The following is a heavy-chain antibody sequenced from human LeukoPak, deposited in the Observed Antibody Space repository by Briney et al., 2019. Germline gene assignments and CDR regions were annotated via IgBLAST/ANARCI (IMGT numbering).Heavy chain of an antibody. V-gene: IGHV3-21*01. CDR1: GFTFSSYS. CDR3: ARAELGLGSPRYYFDY. D-gene: IGHD1-7*01. Sequence: GGSLRLSCAASGFTFSSYSMNWARQAPGKGLEWVSSISSSSSYIYYADSVKGRFTISRDNAKNSLYLQMNSLRAEDTAVYYCARAELGLGSPRYYFDYWGQGTLVTVSS. CDR2: ISSSSSYI. J-gene: IGHJ4*02.